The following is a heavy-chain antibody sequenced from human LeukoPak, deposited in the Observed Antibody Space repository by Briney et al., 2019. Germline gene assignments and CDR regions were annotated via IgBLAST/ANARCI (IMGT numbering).Heavy chain of an antibody. J-gene: IGHJ5*02. CDR1: GFTFSTYT. Sequence: GGSLRLSCAASGFTFSTYTMNWVRQAPGKGLEWVSSITSSSSYIYYADSVKGRFTISRDNSKNTLYLQMNSLRAEDTAIYYCAKENWYLYNNNWYKTWFDPWGQGTLVTVSS. CDR2: ITSSSSYI. V-gene: IGHV3-21*04. D-gene: IGHD6-13*01. CDR3: AKENWYLYNNNWYKTWFDP.